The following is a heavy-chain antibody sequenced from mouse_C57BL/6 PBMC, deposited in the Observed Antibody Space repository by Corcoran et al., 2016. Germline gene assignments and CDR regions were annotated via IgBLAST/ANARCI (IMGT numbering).Heavy chain of an antibody. Sequence: QVQLQQSGAELARPGVSVKLSCKASGYTFTSYGISWVKQRTGQGLEWIGEIYPRSGNTYYNEKFKGKATLTADKSSSTAYMELRSLTSEDSAVYFCARNYGRYFDYWGQGTTLTVSS. V-gene: IGHV1-81*01. CDR1: GYTFTSYG. CDR2: IYPRSGNT. CDR3: ARNYGRYFDY. D-gene: IGHD1-1*01. J-gene: IGHJ2*01.